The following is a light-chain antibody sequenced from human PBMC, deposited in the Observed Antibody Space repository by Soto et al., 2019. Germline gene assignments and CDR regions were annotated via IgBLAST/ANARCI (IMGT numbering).Light chain of an antibody. J-gene: IGKJ1*01. V-gene: IGKV1-6*01. CDR3: LQDYNYPRK. CDR2: GAS. CDR1: QGIRGD. Sequence: AIQMTQSPSSLSASVGDRVTITCRASQGIRGDLAWYQQKPGKAPKLLIYGASTLQSGVPSRFSGSGSGTDFTLTISRLQPEDFATYYCLQDYNYPRKFGQGTKVEIK.